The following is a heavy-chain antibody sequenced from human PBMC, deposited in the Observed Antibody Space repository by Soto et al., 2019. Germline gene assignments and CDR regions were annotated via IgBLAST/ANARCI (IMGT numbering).Heavy chain of an antibody. CDR3: ANQLTGVPSGAFDI. Sequence: PGGSLRLSXAASGFTFSNYAMSWVRQAPGTGLEWVSAISSSSDNTYYADSVKGRFTISRDNAKNTLSLQMDSLRAEDTAVYYCANQLTGVPSGAFDIWGQGTMVTVSS. CDR2: ISSSSDNT. D-gene: IGHD7-27*01. V-gene: IGHV3-23*01. CDR1: GFTFSNYA. J-gene: IGHJ3*02.